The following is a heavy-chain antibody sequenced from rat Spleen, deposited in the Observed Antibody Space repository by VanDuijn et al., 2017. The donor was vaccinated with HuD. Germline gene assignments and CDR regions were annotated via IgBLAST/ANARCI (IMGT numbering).Heavy chain of an antibody. V-gene: IGHV5-7*01. D-gene: IGHD2-1*01. CDR1: GFTFSDYN. Sequence: EVQLVESGGGLVQPGRSLKLSCAASGFTFSDYNMAWVRQAPKKGLEWVATISTSGSRTYYPDSVKGRFTVSRDNAKSTLYLQMDSLRSEDTATYYCARHGDTYWYFDFWGPGTMVTVSS. J-gene: IGHJ1*01. CDR2: ISTSGSRT. CDR3: ARHGDTYWYFDF.